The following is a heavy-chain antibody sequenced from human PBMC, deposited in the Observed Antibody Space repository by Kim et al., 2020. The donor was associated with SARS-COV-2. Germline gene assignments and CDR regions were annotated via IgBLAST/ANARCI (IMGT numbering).Heavy chain of an antibody. Sequence: GGSLRLSCAASGFTFSSYWMSWVRQAPGKGLEWVANIKQDGSEKYYVDSVKGRFTISRDNAKNSLYLQMNSLRAEDTAVYYCARDCYDSSGYYWSFYYYYGMDVWGQGTTVTVSS. CDR3: ARDCYDSSGYYWSFYYYYGMDV. D-gene: IGHD3-22*01. V-gene: IGHV3-7*03. J-gene: IGHJ6*02. CDR1: GFTFSSYW. CDR2: IKQDGSEK.